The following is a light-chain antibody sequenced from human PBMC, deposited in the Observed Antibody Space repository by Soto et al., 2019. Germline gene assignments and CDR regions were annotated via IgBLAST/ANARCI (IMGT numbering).Light chain of an antibody. CDR2: SNN. Sequence: QSVLTQPPSASGTPGQRVTISGSGSSSNIGSNTVNWYQQLPGTAPKLFIYSNNQRPSGVPDRFSGSKSGTSASLAISGLQSEDEADYYCAAWDDSLNGPVFGGGTKLTVL. CDR1: SSNIGSNT. V-gene: IGLV1-44*01. CDR3: AAWDDSLNGPV. J-gene: IGLJ2*01.